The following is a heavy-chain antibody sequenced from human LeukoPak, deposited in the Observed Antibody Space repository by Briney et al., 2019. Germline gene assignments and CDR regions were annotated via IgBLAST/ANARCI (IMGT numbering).Heavy chain of an antibody. V-gene: IGHV3-53*01. CDR2: IHDGDST. CDR3: ANRGF. Sequence: GGSLRLSCAVSGFTVNSDFMSWVRQAPGGGLEWVSMIHDGDSTYYADSVKGRFTISRDIYKNTLYLQRNSLRAEDTAVYYCANRGFWGQGTLVTVSS. CDR1: GFTVNSDF. J-gene: IGHJ4*02.